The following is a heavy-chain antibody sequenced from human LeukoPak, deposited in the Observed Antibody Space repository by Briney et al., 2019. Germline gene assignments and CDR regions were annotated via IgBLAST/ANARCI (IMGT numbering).Heavy chain of an antibody. CDR3: ARVGCSSTSCYASRGYFDY. CDR1: GFTFSSYA. V-gene: IGHV3-64*01. CDR2: ISSNGGST. J-gene: IGHJ4*02. D-gene: IGHD2-2*01. Sequence: GGSLRLSCAASGFTFSSYAMHWVRQAPGKGLEYVSAISSNGGSTYYANSVKGRFTISRDNSKNTLYLQMGSLRAGDMAVYYCARVGCSSTSCYASRGYFDYWGQGTLVTVSS.